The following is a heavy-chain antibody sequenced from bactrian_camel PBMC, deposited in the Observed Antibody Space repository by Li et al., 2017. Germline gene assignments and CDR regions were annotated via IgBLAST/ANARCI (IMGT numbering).Heavy chain of an antibody. Sequence: HVQLVESGGGLVQPGGSLRLSCGASGFAFSSYYLTWVRQAPGKGLEWVSTLKWDGTEQYYADFIKGRFTIPRDNAKNTLYLQVNSLKSEDAAVYYCATKPGLVGASWYATDFGYWGQGTQVTVS. CDR2: LKWDGTEQ. J-gene: IGHJ6*01. CDR3: ATKPGLVGASWYATDFGY. V-gene: IGHV3-2*01. D-gene: IGHD6*01. CDR1: GFAFSSYY.